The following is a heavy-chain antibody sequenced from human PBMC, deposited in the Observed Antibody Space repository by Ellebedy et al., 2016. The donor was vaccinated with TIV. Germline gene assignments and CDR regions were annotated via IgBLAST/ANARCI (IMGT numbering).Heavy chain of an antibody. D-gene: IGHD3-10*01. J-gene: IGHJ6*02. CDR2: TYYRSKWNN. CDR3: ARGWFGSGMGV. CDR1: GDSVSTDIG. V-gene: IGHV6-1*01. Sequence: SETLSLTCVISGDSVSTDIGWNWIRPSPSRGLEWLGRTYYRSKWNNDYAVSLKSRITINPDTSKNLLPLQLNSVTPEDTAVYYCARGWFGSGMGVWGQGTTVTVSS.